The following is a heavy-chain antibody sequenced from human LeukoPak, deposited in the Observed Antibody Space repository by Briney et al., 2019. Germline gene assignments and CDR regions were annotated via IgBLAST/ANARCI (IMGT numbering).Heavy chain of an antibody. CDR1: GGSISSSSYY. D-gene: IGHD3-22*01. J-gene: IGHJ3*02. CDR2: IYYSGST. V-gene: IGHV4-39*02. Sequence: SETLSLTCTVSGGSISSSSYYWGWIRQPPGKGLEWIGSIYYSGSTYYNPSLKSRVTISVDTSKNQFSLKLSSVTAADTAVYYCAREWLHYYDSSGYASGAFDIWGQGTMVTVSS. CDR3: AREWLHYYDSSGYASGAFDI.